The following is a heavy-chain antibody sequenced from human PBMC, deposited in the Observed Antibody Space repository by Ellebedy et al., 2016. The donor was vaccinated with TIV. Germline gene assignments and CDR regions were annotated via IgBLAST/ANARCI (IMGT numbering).Heavy chain of an antibody. D-gene: IGHD6-19*01. CDR3: AKDIPVAGSPYYYYGMDV. CDR2: ISWDGGST. Sequence: GGSLRLXXAASGFTFDDYTMHWVRQAPGKGLEWVSLISWDGGSTYYADSVKGRFTISRDNSKNSLYLQMNSLRTEDTALYYCAKDIPVAGSPYYYYGMDVWGQGTTVTVSS. J-gene: IGHJ6*02. CDR1: GFTFDDYT. V-gene: IGHV3-43*01.